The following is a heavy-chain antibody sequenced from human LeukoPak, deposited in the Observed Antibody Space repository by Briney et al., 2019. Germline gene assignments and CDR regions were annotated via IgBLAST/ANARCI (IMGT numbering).Heavy chain of an antibody. CDR2: ISSSGSTI. Sequence: GGALRLSCAASGFTFSSYEMNWVRQAPGKGLEWVSYISSSGSTIYYADSVKGRFTISRDNAKNSLYLQMNSLRAEDTAVYYCARDPGEYYDSSGYYYSAFDYWGQGTLVTVSS. V-gene: IGHV3-48*03. D-gene: IGHD3-22*01. CDR1: GFTFSSYE. CDR3: ARDPGEYYDSSGYYYSAFDY. J-gene: IGHJ4*02.